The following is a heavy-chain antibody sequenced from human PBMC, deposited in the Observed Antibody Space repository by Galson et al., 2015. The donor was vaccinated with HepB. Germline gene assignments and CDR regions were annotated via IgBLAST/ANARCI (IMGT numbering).Heavy chain of an antibody. CDR1: GFTFSSYS. D-gene: IGHD2-2*01. CDR3: AREGNRNIVVVPAARWFDP. Sequence: SLRLSCAASGFTFSSYSMNWVRQAPGKGLEWVSYISSSSSTIYYADSVKGRFTISRDNAKNSLYLQMNSLRDEDTAVYYCAREGNRNIVVVPAARWFDPWGQGTLVTVSS. CDR2: ISSSSSTI. V-gene: IGHV3-48*02. J-gene: IGHJ5*02.